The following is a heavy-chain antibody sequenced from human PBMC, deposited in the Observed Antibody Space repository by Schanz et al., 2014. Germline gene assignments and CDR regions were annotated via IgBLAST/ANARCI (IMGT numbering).Heavy chain of an antibody. CDR3: AKDPRGDKNDRAYYFDY. D-gene: IGHD3-10*01. J-gene: IGHJ4*02. V-gene: IGHV3-23*01. Sequence: EVQLLESGGGLVQPGGSLRLSCAASGFTFSSYAMSWVRQAPGKGLEWVSAISGSGGSTYYADSVKGRFTISRDNSENTLYLQMSSLRVEDTAVYYCAKDPRGDKNDRAYYFDYWGQGTLVTVSP. CDR1: GFTFSSYA. CDR2: ISGSGGST.